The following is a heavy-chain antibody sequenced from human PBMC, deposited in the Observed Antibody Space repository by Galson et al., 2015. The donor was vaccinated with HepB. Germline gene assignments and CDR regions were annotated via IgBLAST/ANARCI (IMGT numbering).Heavy chain of an antibody. J-gene: IGHJ4*02. CDR3: ARTFYFDY. V-gene: IGHV3-30*04. Sequence: SLRLSCAASGFTFSSYAMNWVRQAPGKGLEWVAVLSSHGDNEYYADSVKGRFTISRDNSENTVYLQMHSLGVEDTAVYYCARTFYFDYWGLGTLVTVSS. CDR1: GFTFSSYA. D-gene: IGHD3-16*01. CDR2: LSSHGDNE.